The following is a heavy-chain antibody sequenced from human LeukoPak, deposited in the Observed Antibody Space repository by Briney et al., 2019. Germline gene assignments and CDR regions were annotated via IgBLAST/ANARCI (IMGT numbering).Heavy chain of an antibody. V-gene: IGHV1-2*04. D-gene: IGHD3-3*01. CDR1: GYTFTGYY. J-gene: IGHJ6*02. CDR3: ARGNYDFWSGYYDYYYGMDV. Sequence: GASVKVSCKASGYTFTGYYMHWVRQAPGQGLEWMGWINPNSGDTNYAQKFQGWVTMTRDTSISTAYMELSRLRSDDTAVYYCARGNYDFWSGYYDYYYGMDVWGQGTTVTVSS. CDR2: INPNSGDT.